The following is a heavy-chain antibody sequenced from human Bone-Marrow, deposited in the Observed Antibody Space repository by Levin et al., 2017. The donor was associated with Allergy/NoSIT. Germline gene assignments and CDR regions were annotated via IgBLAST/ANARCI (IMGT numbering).Heavy chain of an antibody. V-gene: IGHV3-30-3*01. Sequence: GGSLRLSCAASGFTFSSYAMHWVRQAPGKGLEWVAVISYDGSNKYYADSVKGRFTISRDNSKNTLYLQMNSLRAEDTAVYYCAREIYYDILTGYYPYNWFDPWGQGTLVTVSS. D-gene: IGHD3-9*01. CDR3: AREIYYDILTGYYPYNWFDP. J-gene: IGHJ5*02. CDR2: ISYDGSNK. CDR1: GFTFSSYA.